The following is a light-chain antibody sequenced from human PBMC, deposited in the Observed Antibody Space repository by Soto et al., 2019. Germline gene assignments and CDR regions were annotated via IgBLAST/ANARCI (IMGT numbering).Light chain of an antibody. CDR1: SSDFVGYKY. CDR3: SSYTSSSTVL. CDR2: EVT. J-gene: IGLJ2*01. Sequence: QSVLTQPASVSGSPGQSITISCTGTSSDFVGYKYVSWYQQHPGKAPKLMIFEVTNRPSGVSNRFSGSKSGNTASLTISGLQAEDEADYYCSSYTSSSTVLFGGGTKLTVL. V-gene: IGLV2-14*01.